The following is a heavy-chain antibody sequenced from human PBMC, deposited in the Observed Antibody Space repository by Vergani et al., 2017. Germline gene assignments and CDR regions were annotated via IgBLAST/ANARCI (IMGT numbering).Heavy chain of an antibody. Sequence: QLQLQESGPGLVKPSETLSLTCTVSGGSISSSSYYWGWIRQPPGKGLEWIGSIYYSGSTYYNPSLKSRVTISVDTSKNQFSLKLSSVTAADTAVYYCARGVGGSGRGAFDIWGQGTMVTVSS. J-gene: IGHJ3*02. CDR2: IYYSGST. D-gene: IGHD3-10*01. CDR3: ARGVGGSGRGAFDI. V-gene: IGHV4-39*07. CDR1: GGSISSSSYY.